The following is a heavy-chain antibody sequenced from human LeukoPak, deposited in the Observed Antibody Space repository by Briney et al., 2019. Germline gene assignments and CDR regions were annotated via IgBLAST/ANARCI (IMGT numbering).Heavy chain of an antibody. Sequence: ASVKVSCKASGGTFSSYAISWVRQAPGQGLEWMGRIIPILGIANYAQKFQGRVTITADKSTSTAYMELSSLRSEDTAVYYCARAGRHPGIAVAGLDYWGQGTLVTVSS. CDR2: IIPILGIA. CDR3: ARAGRHPGIAVAGLDY. D-gene: IGHD6-19*01. CDR1: GGTFSSYA. V-gene: IGHV1-69*04. J-gene: IGHJ4*02.